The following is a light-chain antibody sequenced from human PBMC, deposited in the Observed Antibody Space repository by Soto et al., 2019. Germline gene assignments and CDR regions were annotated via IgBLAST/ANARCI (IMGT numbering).Light chain of an antibody. CDR1: QSVSSSY. Sequence: EIVLTQSPGTLSLSPGERATLSCRASQSVSSSYLAWYQQKPGQAPRLLIFGASSRATGIPDRFSGSGSGTDFTLTISRLEREDFAVYYCQQYDTSPPTFGQGTRLDIK. V-gene: IGKV3-20*01. J-gene: IGKJ5*01. CDR2: GAS. CDR3: QQYDTSPPT.